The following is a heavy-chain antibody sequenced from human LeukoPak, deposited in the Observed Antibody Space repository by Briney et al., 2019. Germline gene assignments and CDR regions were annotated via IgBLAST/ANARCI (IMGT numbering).Heavy chain of an antibody. Sequence: GESLKISCKGSGYSFTSQWISWVRQMPGKGLEWVGRIDPSDSYTDYSPSFQGHVTISVDKSISTAYLQWNSLKASDTAMYYCARHVQIGTLGYWGQGTLVTVSS. V-gene: IGHV5-10-1*01. J-gene: IGHJ4*02. CDR1: GYSFTSQW. D-gene: IGHD1-7*01. CDR3: ARHVQIGTLGY. CDR2: IDPSDSYT.